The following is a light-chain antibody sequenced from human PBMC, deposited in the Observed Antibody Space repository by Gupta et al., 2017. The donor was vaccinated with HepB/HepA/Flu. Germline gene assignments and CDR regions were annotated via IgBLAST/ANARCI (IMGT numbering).Light chain of an antibody. Sequence: QSVLTQPPSASGTPGQRVTISCSGSSSNIGSNTVNWYQQHPGKAPKLLIYSNKQRPSGVPDRFSGSNSGTSASLAISRLESEDEADYYCAAWDDSMNGSVVFGGGTKLTVL. CDR3: AAWDDSMNGSVV. CDR1: SSNIGSNT. V-gene: IGLV1-44*01. CDR2: SNK. J-gene: IGLJ2*01.